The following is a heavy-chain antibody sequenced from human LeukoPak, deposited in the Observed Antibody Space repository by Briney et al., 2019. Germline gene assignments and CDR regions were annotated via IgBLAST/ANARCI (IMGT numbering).Heavy chain of an antibody. CDR1: GFTFSSYG. CDR3: AKDLGYYDSDFDY. V-gene: IGHV3-30*18. Sequence: GRSLRLSCAASGFTFSSYGMHWVRQAPGKGLEWVAVISYDGSNKYYADSVKGRFTISRDNSKNTLYLQMNSLRAEDTAVYYCAKDLGYYDSDFDYWGQGTLVTVSS. J-gene: IGHJ4*02. D-gene: IGHD3-22*01. CDR2: ISYDGSNK.